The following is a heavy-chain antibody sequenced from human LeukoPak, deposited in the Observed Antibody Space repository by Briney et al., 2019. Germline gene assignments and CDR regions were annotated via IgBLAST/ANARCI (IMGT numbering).Heavy chain of an antibody. V-gene: IGHV4-31*03. J-gene: IGHJ6*03. CDR3: ARVDYYYYYMDV. CDR2: IYYSGST. Sequence: SETLSLTCTVSGGSISSGGYYWSWIRQHPGKGPEWIGYIYYSGSTYYNPSLKSRVTISVDTSKNQFSLKLSSVTAADTAVYYCARVDYYYYYMDVWGKGTTVTVSS. CDR1: GGSISSGGYY.